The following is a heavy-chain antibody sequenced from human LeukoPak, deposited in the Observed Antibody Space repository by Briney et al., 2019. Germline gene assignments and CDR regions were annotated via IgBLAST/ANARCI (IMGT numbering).Heavy chain of an antibody. CDR3: AGWGSENH. J-gene: IGHJ5*02. CDR1: GFSFNYYW. Sequence: PGGSRRLSGAASGFSFNYYWMNWIRQDPGKGLEWVANINPDGSGKSYVDSVKGRFTVSRDNAEKKLYLQMNSLRVEDTAMYYCAGWGSENHWGQGSLVTVSS. V-gene: IGHV3-7*03. CDR2: INPDGSGK. D-gene: IGHD7-27*01.